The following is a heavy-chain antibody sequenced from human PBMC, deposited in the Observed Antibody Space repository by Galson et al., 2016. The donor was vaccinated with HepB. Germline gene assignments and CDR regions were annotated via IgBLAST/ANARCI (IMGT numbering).Heavy chain of an antibody. J-gene: IGHJ6*02. D-gene: IGHD3-9*01. CDR3: LTRSRSWDYYYGVYV. V-gene: IGHV4-39*01. Sequence: SETLSLTCTVSGGPISGTNFYWGWIRQPPGKTLQWIGNVYYSGGTYYDPSLRSRVTISLDTSKNQFYLKLTSVTAADTAVYFWLTRSRSWDYYYGVYVWGQGTAVTVSS. CDR2: VYYSGGT. CDR1: GGPISGTNFY.